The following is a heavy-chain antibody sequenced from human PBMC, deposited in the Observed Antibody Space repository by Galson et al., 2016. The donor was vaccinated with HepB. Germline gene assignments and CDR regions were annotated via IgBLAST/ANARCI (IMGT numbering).Heavy chain of an antibody. CDR3: AIIWGASGWFDY. CDR2: IYYSGST. CDR1: GGSISRSSYY. V-gene: IGHV4-39*01. D-gene: IGHD6-19*01. J-gene: IGHJ4*02. Sequence: SETLSLTCTVSGGSISRSSYYWAWLRQPPGKGLEWIGSIYYSGSTYYNPSLKSRVTISVDTSKNQFSLKLSSVTAADTAVYYCAIIWGASGWFDYWGQGTVVTVSS.